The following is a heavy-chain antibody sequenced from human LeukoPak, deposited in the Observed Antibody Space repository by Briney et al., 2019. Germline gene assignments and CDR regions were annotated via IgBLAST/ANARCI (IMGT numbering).Heavy chain of an antibody. J-gene: IGHJ4*02. CDR3: VVCGGDCYTLDY. CDR2: ISAHNGNT. D-gene: IGHD2-21*02. V-gene: IGHV1-18*01. Sequence: ASVKVSCKASGYTFTSYGISWVRQAPGQGLEWMGWISAHNGNTNYAQKLQGRVTMTTDTSTSTAYMELRSLRSDDTAVYYCVVCGGDCYTLDYWGQGTLVTVSS. CDR1: GYTFTSYG.